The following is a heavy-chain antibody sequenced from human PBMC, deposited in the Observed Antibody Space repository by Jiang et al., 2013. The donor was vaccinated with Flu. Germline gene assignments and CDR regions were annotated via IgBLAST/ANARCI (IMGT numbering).Heavy chain of an antibody. CDR1: YY. CDR2: ISSSGSTI. V-gene: IGHV3-11*04. D-gene: IGHD5-18*01. J-gene: IGHJ4*02. Sequence: YYMSWIRQAPGKGLEWVSYISSSGSTIYYADSVKGRFTISRDNAKNSLYLQMNSLRAEDTAVYYCARVHRQRDTAMVGQDYWGQGTLVTVSS. CDR3: ARVHRQRDTAMVGQDY.